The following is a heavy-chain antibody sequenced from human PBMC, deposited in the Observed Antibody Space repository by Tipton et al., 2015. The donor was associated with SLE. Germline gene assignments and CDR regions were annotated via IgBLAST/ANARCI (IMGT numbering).Heavy chain of an antibody. V-gene: IGHV4-31*03. Sequence: TLSLTCTVSGGSISYDYWSWIRQHPGKGLEWIGYIYYSGSTYYNPSLKSRVTISVDTSKNQFSLKLSSVTAADTAVYYCARAPYYDFWSGPLWGQGTLVTVSS. D-gene: IGHD3-3*01. CDR1: GGSISYDY. CDR3: ARAPYYDFWSGPL. CDR2: IYYSGST. J-gene: IGHJ4*02.